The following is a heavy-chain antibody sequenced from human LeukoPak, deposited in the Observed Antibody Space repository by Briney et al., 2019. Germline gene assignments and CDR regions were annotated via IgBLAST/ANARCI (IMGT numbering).Heavy chain of an antibody. J-gene: IGHJ4*02. CDR3: VKDYQVGNSPAFGDY. D-gene: IGHD1-26*01. CDR2: LIENGATT. Sequence: GGSLRLSCAASGFTFSSHAMSWVRRAPGKGLEWVSGLIENGATTYYADSVKGRFTISGDNFRNTMYLQMNSLRVEDTAVYYCVKDYQVGNSPAFGDYWGQGTLVTISS. V-gene: IGHV3-23*01. CDR1: GFTFSSHA.